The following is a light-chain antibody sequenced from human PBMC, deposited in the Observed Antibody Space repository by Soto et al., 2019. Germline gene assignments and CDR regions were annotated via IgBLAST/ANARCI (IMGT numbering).Light chain of an antibody. J-gene: IGLJ3*02. CDR1: SSDVGSYDY. CDR2: NVN. V-gene: IGLV2-11*01. Sequence: QSALIQPPSVSGSPGQSVTISCTGTSSDVGSYDYVSWYQQHPGTVPKPMIYNVNTQPSGVPDRFSGSKSGNTASMTISGLQAEDEADYECCSNPSSATWVFGGGTKLTVL. CDR3: CSNPSSATWV.